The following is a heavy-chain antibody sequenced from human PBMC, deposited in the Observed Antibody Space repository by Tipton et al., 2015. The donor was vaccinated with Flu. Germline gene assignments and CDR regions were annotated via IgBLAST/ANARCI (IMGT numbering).Heavy chain of an antibody. Sequence: SLRLSCAASGFTLSSYWMSWVRQAPGKGLEWVANIKQDGSEKYYVDSVKGRFTISRDNAKNSLYLQMNSLRVEDTAVYYCAVFKNPGHWGQGTLVTVSS. D-gene: IGHD2-21*01. CDR2: IKQDGSEK. CDR3: AVFKNPGH. CDR1: GFTLSSYW. J-gene: IGHJ4*02. V-gene: IGHV3-7*01.